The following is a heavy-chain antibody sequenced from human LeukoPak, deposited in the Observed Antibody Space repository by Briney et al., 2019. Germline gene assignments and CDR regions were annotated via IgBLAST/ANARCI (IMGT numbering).Heavy chain of an antibody. D-gene: IGHD3-3*01. V-gene: IGHV3-66*01. CDR1: GFTVSGNY. Sequence: GGSLRLSCAASGFTVSGNYMNWVRQAPGKGLEWVSVIYSGGNTYYADSVKGRFTISRDNSNNRLYLQMNSLRAEDTAVYYCAKYDFWSGLNGFDIWGQGTMVTVSS. J-gene: IGHJ3*02. CDR2: IYSGGNT. CDR3: AKYDFWSGLNGFDI.